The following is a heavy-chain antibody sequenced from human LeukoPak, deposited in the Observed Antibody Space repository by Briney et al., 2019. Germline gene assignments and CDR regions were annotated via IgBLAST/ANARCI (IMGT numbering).Heavy chain of an antibody. Sequence: GGSLRLSCAASGFTFSSYSMNWVRQAPGKGLEWVSSISSSSSYIYYADSVKGRFTISRDNAKNSLYLQMNSLRAEDTAVYYWARDYYDSSGYLGSNSSIPFLFDYWGQGTLVTVSS. J-gene: IGHJ4*02. D-gene: IGHD3-22*01. CDR1: GFTFSSYS. CDR3: ARDYYDSSGYLGSNSSIPFLFDY. CDR2: ISSSSSYI. V-gene: IGHV3-21*01.